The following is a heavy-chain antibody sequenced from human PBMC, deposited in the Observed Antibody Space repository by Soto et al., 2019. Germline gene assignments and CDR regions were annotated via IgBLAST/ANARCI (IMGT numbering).Heavy chain of an antibody. CDR3: AKDLYGSETYTYYCGMDV. J-gene: IGHJ6*02. Sequence: GGSLRLSCAASGFTFSTFEMNWVRQAPGKGLEWVSYISGTGTNIFYADSVKGRFTISRDNAKNSLYLQMNSLRVEDTAVYFCAKDLYGSETYTYYCGMDVWGQGTTVTVSS. CDR1: GFTFSTFE. CDR2: ISGTGTNI. D-gene: IGHD3-10*01. V-gene: IGHV3-48*03.